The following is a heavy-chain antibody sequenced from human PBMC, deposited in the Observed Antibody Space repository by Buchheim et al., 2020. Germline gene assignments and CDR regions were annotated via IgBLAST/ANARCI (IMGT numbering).Heavy chain of an antibody. V-gene: IGHV2-70*04. CDR3: ARSGYGQNYFDY. CDR1: GFSLSTSGVR. J-gene: IGHJ4*02. CDR2: IGWDDDN. D-gene: IGHD3-10*01. Sequence: QVTLKESGPALVKPTQTLTLTCTFSGFSLSTSGVRVNWIRQRPGKALEWLARIGWDDDNLYASSLKTSLTISKDTSKDQVVLRMTNMDPVDTATYFCARSGYGQNYFDYWGQGT.